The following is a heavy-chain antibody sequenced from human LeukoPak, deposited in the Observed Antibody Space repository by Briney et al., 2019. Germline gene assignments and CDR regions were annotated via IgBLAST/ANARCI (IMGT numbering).Heavy chain of an antibody. Sequence: PSETLSLTCTVSGGSISSYYWSWIRQPPGKGLEWIGYIYYSGSTNYNPSLKSRVTISVDTSRNQFSLKLSSVTAADTAVYCARGHRSYNYWGQGTLVTVSS. CDR1: GGSISSYY. D-gene: IGHD1-26*01. J-gene: IGHJ4*02. CDR2: IYYSGST. V-gene: IGHV4-59*12. CDR3: ARGHRSYNY.